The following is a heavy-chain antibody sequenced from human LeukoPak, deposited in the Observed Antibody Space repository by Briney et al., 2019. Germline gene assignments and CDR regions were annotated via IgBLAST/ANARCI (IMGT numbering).Heavy chain of an antibody. Sequence: SETLSLTCTVSGGPISSSSYYWGWIRQPPGKGLEWIGSIYYSGSTYYNPSLKSRVTISVDTSKNQFSLKLSSVTAADTAVYYCATPIDGSGWTNDYWGQGTLVTVSS. V-gene: IGHV4-39*01. D-gene: IGHD6-19*01. CDR1: GGPISSSSYY. CDR3: ATPIDGSGWTNDY. J-gene: IGHJ4*02. CDR2: IYYSGST.